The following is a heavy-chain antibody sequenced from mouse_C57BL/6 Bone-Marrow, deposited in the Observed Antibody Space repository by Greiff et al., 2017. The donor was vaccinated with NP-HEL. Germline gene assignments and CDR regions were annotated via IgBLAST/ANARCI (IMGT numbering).Heavy chain of an antibody. J-gene: IGHJ2*01. Sequence: VQLKESGPELVKPGASVKISCKASGYSFTDYNMNWVKQSNGKSLEWIGVINPNYGTTSYNQKFKGKATLTVDQSSSTAYMQLNSLTSEDSAVYYCARRLYGSSQYYFDYWGQGTTLTVSS. D-gene: IGHD1-1*01. V-gene: IGHV1-39*01. CDR1: GYSFTDYN. CDR3: ARRLYGSSQYYFDY. CDR2: INPNYGTT.